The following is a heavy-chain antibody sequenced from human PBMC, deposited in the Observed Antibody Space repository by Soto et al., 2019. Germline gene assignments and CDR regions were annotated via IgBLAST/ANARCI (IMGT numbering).Heavy chain of an antibody. CDR2: INPNSGGT. J-gene: IGHJ6*02. Sequence: ASVKVSCKASGYTFTGYYMHWVRQAPGQGLEWMGWINPNSGGTNYAQKFQGRVTMTRDTSISTAYMELSRLRSDDTAVYYCARDIQVVAVAGSYGMDVWGQGTTITVYS. D-gene: IGHD6-19*01. CDR1: GYTFTGYY. V-gene: IGHV1-2*02. CDR3: ARDIQVVAVAGSYGMDV.